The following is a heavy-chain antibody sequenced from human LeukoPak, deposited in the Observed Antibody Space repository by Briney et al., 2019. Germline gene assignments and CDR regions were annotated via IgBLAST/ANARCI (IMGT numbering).Heavy chain of an antibody. V-gene: IGHV4-59*02. Sequence: SETLSLTCTVSGDSVTSYYWNWIRQPPGKGLEWIGYIYYSGSTNYNPSLKSRVTISVDTSKNQFSLKLSSVTAADTAVYYCARGEVGPVSDFDYWGQGTLVTVSS. CDR1: GDSVTSYY. J-gene: IGHJ4*02. CDR2: IYYSGST. CDR3: ARGEVGPVSDFDY. D-gene: IGHD1-26*01.